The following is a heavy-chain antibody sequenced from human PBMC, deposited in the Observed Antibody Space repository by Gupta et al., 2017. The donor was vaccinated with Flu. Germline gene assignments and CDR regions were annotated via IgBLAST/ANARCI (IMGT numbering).Heavy chain of an antibody. CDR1: S. CDR3: ARAGGSGWYRTFDY. Sequence: SMNWVRQAPGKGLEWVSSISSSSSYLYYADSVKGRFTISRDNAKNSLYLQMNSLRAEDTAVYYCARAGGSGWYRTFDYWGQGNLVTVSS. J-gene: IGHJ4*02. CDR2: ISSSSSYL. D-gene: IGHD6-19*01. V-gene: IGHV3-21*01.